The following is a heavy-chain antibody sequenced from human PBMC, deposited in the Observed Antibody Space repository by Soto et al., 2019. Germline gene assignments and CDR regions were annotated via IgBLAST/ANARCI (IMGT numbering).Heavy chain of an antibody. J-gene: IGHJ4*02. CDR3: AKGGDNWYFDY. CDR1: GFSFRSYP. CDR2: IMGSGGKT. V-gene: IGHV3-23*01. D-gene: IGHD1-20*01. Sequence: EVQLSESGGGLVQPGGSLRLSCAASGFSFRSYPMNWVRQAPGKGLESVAVIMGSGGKTYYADSVQGRFTISRDDSKSTVFLQMNSLRADDTATYYCAKGGDNWYFDYRGQGTLVTVTS.